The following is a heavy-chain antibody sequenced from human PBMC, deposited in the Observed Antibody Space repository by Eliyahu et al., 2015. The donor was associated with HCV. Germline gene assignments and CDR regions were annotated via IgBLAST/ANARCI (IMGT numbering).Heavy chain of an antibody. CDR1: GFTFDDYA. Sequence: EVQLVESGGGLVQPGRSLRLSCEGSGFTFDDYAMHWVRQAPGKGLGWVSRISWDSGSIGYADSVKGRFIISRDNAKNSLYLQMRSLRAEDTALYYCVKATISEDVFDIWGQGTMVTVSS. J-gene: IGHJ3*02. CDR3: VKATISEDVFDI. CDR2: ISWDSGSI. D-gene: IGHD3-10*01. V-gene: IGHV3-9*01.